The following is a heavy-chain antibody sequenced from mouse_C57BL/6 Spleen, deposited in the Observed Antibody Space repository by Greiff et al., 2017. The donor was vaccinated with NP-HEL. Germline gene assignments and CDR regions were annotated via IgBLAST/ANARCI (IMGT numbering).Heavy chain of an antibody. CDR3: ARVNYYGSSSHWEGLYYYAMDY. CDR2: IWWDDDK. V-gene: IGHV8-8*01. D-gene: IGHD1-1*01. Sequence: ESGPGILQPSQTLSLTCSFSGFSLSTFGMGVGWIRQPSGKGLEWLAHIWWDDDKYYNPALKSRLTISKDTSKNQVFLKIANVDTADTATYYCARVNYYGSSSHWEGLYYYAMDYWGQGTSVTVSS. J-gene: IGHJ4*01. CDR1: GFSLSTFGMG.